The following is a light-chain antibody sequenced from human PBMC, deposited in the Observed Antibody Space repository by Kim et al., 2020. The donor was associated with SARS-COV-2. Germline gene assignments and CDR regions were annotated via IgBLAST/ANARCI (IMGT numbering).Light chain of an antibody. CDR2: AAS. CDR1: KGITNS. Sequence: VPVGDRVTLSCRASKGITNSLAWYQQKPGKVPQLLIYAASALQSGGPSRFSGSGSGTDFTLTISSLQPEDGATYYCQKYNSAPWTFGQGTKVEIK. V-gene: IGKV1-27*01. CDR3: QKYNSAPWT. J-gene: IGKJ1*01.